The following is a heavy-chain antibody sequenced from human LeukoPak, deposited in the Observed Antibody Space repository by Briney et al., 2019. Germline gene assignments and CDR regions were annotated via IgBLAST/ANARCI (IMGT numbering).Heavy chain of an antibody. J-gene: IGHJ4*02. CDR2: IYHSGST. CDR3: ARRIDILTGPVFDY. V-gene: IGHV4-38-2*02. Sequence: PSETLSLTCTVSGGSISSYYWGWIRQPPGKGLEWIGSIYHSGSTYYNPSLKSRVTISVDTSKNQFSLKLSSVTAADTAVYYCARRIDILTGPVFDYWGQGTLVTVSS. CDR1: GGSISSYY. D-gene: IGHD3-9*01.